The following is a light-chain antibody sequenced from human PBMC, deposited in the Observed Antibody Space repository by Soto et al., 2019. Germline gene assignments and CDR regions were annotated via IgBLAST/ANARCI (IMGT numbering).Light chain of an antibody. Sequence: DIQMTQSPSSLSVSVGDRVTITCRASQIIGTSLNWYQMKLGRAPTLLIYSASTLQSGAPSRFSGGGSGTDFTLTINSLQPEDFATYSCQQSYNAPYTFGQGTMLEIK. CDR2: SAS. CDR1: QIIGTS. CDR3: QQSYNAPYT. V-gene: IGKV1-39*01. J-gene: IGKJ2*01.